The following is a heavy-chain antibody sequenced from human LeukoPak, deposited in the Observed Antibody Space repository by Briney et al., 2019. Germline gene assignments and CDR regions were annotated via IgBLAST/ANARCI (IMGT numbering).Heavy chain of an antibody. J-gene: IGHJ5*02. CDR2: ISSSGSTI. Sequence: GGSLRLSCAASGFTFSSYEMNWVRQAPGKGLEWVSYISSSGSTIYYADSVKGRFTISRDNAKNSLYLQMNSLRAEDTAVYYCARFYSSSWMCNWFDPWGQGTLVTVSS. V-gene: IGHV3-48*03. CDR3: ARFYSSSWMCNWFDP. D-gene: IGHD6-13*01. CDR1: GFTFSSYE.